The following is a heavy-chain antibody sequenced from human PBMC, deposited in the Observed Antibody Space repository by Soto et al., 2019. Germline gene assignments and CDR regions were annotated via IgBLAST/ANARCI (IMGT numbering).Heavy chain of an antibody. CDR1: GYTFTGYY. CDR3: AREPPTGESRSLFDY. CDR2: INPNSGGT. Sequence: ASVKVSCKASGYTFTGYYMHWVRQAPGQGLEWMGWINPNSGGTNYAQKFQDRVTMTRDTSISTAYMELSRLRSDDTVVYYCAREPPTGESRSLFDYWGQGTLVTVSS. J-gene: IGHJ4*02. D-gene: IGHD7-27*01. V-gene: IGHV1-2*02.